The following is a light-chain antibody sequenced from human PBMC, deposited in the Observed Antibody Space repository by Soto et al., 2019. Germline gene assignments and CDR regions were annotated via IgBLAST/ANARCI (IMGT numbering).Light chain of an antibody. CDR3: QQYYTNALT. J-gene: IGKJ4*01. V-gene: IGKV4-1*01. CDR1: QSVLYSSNNKNY. CDR2: WAS. Sequence: DIVMTQSPDSLAVSLGERATINCKSSQSVLYSSNNKNYLAWYQQKPGQPPKLLIYWASTRESGVPDRFSGSGSGTDFTLTISSLQAVDVAVYYCQQYYTNALTFGGGTEVGVK.